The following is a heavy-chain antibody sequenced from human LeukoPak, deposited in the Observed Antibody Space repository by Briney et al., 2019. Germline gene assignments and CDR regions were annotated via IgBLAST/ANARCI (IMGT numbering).Heavy chain of an antibody. J-gene: IGHJ6*03. CDR3: AIPTASIAAQGYYYYYMDV. D-gene: IGHD6-6*01. CDR2: IIPIFGTA. Sequence: GASVKVSCKASGGTFSSYAISWVRQAPGQGLEWMGGIIPIFGTANYAQKFQGRVTITTDESTSTAYMELSSLRSEDTAVYYCAIPTASIAAQGYYYYYMDVWGKGTTVTVSS. V-gene: IGHV1-69*05. CDR1: GGTFSSYA.